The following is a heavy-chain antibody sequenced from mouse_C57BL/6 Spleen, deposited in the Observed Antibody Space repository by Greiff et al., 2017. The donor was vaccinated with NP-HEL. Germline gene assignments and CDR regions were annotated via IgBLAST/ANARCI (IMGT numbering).Heavy chain of an antibody. D-gene: IGHD1-1*02. J-gene: IGHJ2*01. V-gene: IGHV5-6*01. CDR1: GFTFSSYG. CDR2: ISSGGSYT. CDR3: AREGLWSYYFDY. Sequence: VQLKESGGDLVKPGGSLKLSCAASGFTFSSYGMSWVRQTPDKRLEWVATISSGGSYTYYPDSVKGRFTISRDNAKNTLYLQMSSLKSEDTAMYYCAREGLWSYYFDYWGQGTTLTVSS.